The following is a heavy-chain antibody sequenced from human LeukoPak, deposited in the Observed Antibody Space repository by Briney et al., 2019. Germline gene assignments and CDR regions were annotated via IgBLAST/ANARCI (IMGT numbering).Heavy chain of an antibody. D-gene: IGHD5-12*01. J-gene: IGHJ4*02. CDR2: INSDGSSI. Sequence: HPGGSLRLSCAASGFTFSSYWMPWVRQAPGKGLVWVSRINSDGSSITYADSVKGRFTISRDNAKNTLYLQMNSLRVEDTAVYYCAREGRVSGYDFDCWGQGTLVTVSS. CDR1: GFTFSSYW. CDR3: AREGRVSGYDFDC. V-gene: IGHV3-74*03.